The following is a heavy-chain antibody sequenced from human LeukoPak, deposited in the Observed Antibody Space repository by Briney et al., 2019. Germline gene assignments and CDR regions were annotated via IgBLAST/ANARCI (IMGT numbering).Heavy chain of an antibody. J-gene: IGHJ4*02. CDR3: ARSLTTVTTDY. D-gene: IGHD4-17*01. CDR1: GFTFSDYY. Sequence: KPGGSLRLSCAASGFTFSDYYMSWLRQAPGKGLEGVSYISSSGSTIYYADSVKGRFTISRDNAKNSLYLQMNSLRAEDTAVYYCARSLTTVTTDYWGQGTLVTVSS. CDR2: ISSSGSTI. V-gene: IGHV3-11*04.